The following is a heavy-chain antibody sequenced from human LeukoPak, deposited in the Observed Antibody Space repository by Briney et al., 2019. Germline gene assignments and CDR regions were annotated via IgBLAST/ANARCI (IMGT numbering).Heavy chain of an antibody. D-gene: IGHD3-10*01. V-gene: IGHV3-11*01. J-gene: IGHJ4*02. Sequence: GGSLGLSCAASGFTFSDCYMSWIRQSPGKGLEWVSYIASGAGAISYADSVKGRFTISRDNAKDSLYLQMDSLRADDTAIYYCARVILGTYGLDYWGQGTLVTVSS. CDR1: GFTFSDCY. CDR3: ARVILGTYGLDY. CDR2: IASGAGAI.